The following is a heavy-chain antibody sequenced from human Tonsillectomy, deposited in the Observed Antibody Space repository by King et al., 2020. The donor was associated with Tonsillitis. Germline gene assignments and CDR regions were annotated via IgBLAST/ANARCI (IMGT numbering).Heavy chain of an antibody. J-gene: IGHJ2*01. CDR2: IYYSGST. CDR3: ARVHSDGWWYFDL. Sequence: VQLQESGPGLVKPSETLSLTCTVSGGSISSYDWSLIRQPPGKVLEWMGYIYYSGSTNYNPSLKSRVTISVDTSKNQFSPKVTSVTAAYTATYYCARVHSDGWWYFDLWGRGTLVTVSS. D-gene: IGHD6-25*01. CDR1: GGSISSYD. V-gene: IGHV4-59*01.